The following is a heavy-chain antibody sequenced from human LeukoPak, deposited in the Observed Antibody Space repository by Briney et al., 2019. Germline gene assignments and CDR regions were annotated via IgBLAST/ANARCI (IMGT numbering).Heavy chain of an antibody. D-gene: IGHD6-13*01. J-gene: IGHJ4*02. CDR1: GYSFTSYY. CDR2: INPSGGST. Sequence: ASGKVSCKASGYSFTSYYIHWVRQAPGQGLEWMGMINPSGGSTIYAQKFQGRVTMTRDKSTSTVYMELSSLRSEDIAVYYCTRKVPGYTYDYWGQGTLVTVSS. V-gene: IGHV1-46*01. CDR3: TRKVPGYTYDY.